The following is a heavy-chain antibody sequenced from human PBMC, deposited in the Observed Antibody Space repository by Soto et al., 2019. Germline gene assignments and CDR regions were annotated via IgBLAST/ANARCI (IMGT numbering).Heavy chain of an antibody. CDR2: IYHSGST. CDR3: AASTYYYDSSGYQTGYYFDY. V-gene: IGHV4-4*02. Sequence: SETLSLTCAVSGGSISSSNWWSWVRQPPGKGLEWIGEIYHSGSTNYNPSLKSRVTISVDKSKNQFSLKLGSVTAADTAVYYCAASTYYYDSSGYQTGYYFDYWGQGTLVTVSS. J-gene: IGHJ4*02. D-gene: IGHD3-22*01. CDR1: GGSISSSNW.